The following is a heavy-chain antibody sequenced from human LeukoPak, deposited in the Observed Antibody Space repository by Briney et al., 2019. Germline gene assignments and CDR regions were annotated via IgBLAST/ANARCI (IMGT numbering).Heavy chain of an antibody. CDR1: GFTFRSNT. CDR3: FVGPHPYDSGDWPPN. D-gene: IGHD3-10*01. Sequence: GGSLRLSCAASGFTFRSNTMSWVRQPPGKGLEWVSVMYSGGSKYYADSVKGRFTISRDNSKNTVYLQMNSLRSDDTAVYYCFVGPHPYDSGDWPPNWGQGTLVTVSS. V-gene: IGHV3-66*01. J-gene: IGHJ4*02. CDR2: MYSGGSK.